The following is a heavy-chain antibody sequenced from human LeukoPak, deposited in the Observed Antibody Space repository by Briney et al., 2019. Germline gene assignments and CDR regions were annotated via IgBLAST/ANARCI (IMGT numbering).Heavy chain of an antibody. J-gene: IGHJ5*02. V-gene: IGHV4-30-2*01. Sequence: PSQTLSLTCTVSGGSISSGGYCWSWIRQPPGKGLEWIGYIYHSGSTYYNPSLRSRVTISVDTSKNQFSLKLSSVTAADTAVYYCARDLGYCSSTSCYRWFDPWGQGTLVTVSS. CDR3: ARDLGYCSSTSCYRWFDP. CDR1: GGSISSGGYC. D-gene: IGHD2-2*01. CDR2: IYHSGST.